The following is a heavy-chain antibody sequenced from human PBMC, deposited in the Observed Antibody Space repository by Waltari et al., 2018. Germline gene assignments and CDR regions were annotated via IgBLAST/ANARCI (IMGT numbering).Heavy chain of an antibody. CDR3: ANLYSSGWYGY. CDR2: SSGSGGST. V-gene: IGHV3-23*01. J-gene: IGHJ4*02. Sequence: EVQLLESGGGLVQPGGSLRLSCAASGFTFSSYAMSWVRQAPGKWLEGVSGSSGSGGSTYYADSVKGRFTISRDKSKNTLYLQMNSLRAEDTAVYYCANLYSSGWYGYWGQGTLVTVSS. D-gene: IGHD6-19*01. CDR1: GFTFSSYA.